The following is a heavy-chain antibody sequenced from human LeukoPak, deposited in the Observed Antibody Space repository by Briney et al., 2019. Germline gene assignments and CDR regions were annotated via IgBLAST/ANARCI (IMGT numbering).Heavy chain of an antibody. CDR3: VRTETGDHPLSI. J-gene: IGHJ3*02. D-gene: IGHD7-27*01. CDR1: RFTFSSYG. V-gene: IGHV3-33*01. Sequence: GGSLRLSCAASRFTFSSYGMHWVRQAPGKGLEWVAVIWYDGSNKYYADSVKGRFTISRDNSKNTLYLQMNSLRAEDTAVYYCVRTETGDHPLSIWRQATMVTVSS. CDR2: IWYDGSNK.